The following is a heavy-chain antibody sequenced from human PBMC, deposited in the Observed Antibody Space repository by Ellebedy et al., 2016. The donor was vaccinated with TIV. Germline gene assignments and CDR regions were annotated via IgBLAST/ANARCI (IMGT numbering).Heavy chain of an antibody. V-gene: IGHV3-11*06. Sequence: SVRGRFTISRDKAKQSVYLQMNSLGVDDTGVYYCARDAMIWSFDSWGQGTLVTVSS. CDR3: ARDAMIWSFDS. D-gene: IGHD3-22*01. J-gene: IGHJ4*02.